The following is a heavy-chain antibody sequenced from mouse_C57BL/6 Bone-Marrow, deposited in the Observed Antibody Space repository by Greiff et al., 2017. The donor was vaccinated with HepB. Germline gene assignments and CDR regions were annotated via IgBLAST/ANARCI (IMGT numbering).Heavy chain of an antibody. Sequence: VQLQQSGAELVKPGASVKLSCKASGYTFTSYWMHWVKQRPGQGLEWIGMIHPNSGSTNYNEKFKSKATLTVDKSSSTAYMQLSSLTSEDSAVYYCAREIRLYAMDYWGQGTSVTVSS. CDR1: GYTFTSYW. V-gene: IGHV1-64*01. J-gene: IGHJ4*01. CDR3: AREIRLYAMDY. CDR2: IHPNSGST.